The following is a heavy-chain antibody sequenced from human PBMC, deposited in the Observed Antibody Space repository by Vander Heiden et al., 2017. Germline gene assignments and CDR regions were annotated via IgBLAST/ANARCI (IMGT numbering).Heavy chain of an antibody. CDR2: TFYSVST. CDR1: SSSISSYY. V-gene: IGHV4-59*01. J-gene: IGHJ1*01. CDR3: ASTGAYGGNGNEYFQY. Sequence: QVQLQESGPGLVKPSETLSLTCTVSSSSISSYYWSWIRQPPGKGLEWIGYTFYSVSTNYNPSLKSRVTISLDKSKKQFSLKLSSVTPADTAVYYCASTGAYGGNGNEYFQYWGQGTLVTVSS. D-gene: IGHD2-15*01.